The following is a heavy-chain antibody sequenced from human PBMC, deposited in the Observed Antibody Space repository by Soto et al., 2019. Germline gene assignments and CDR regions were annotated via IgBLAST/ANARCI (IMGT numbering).Heavy chain of an antibody. CDR1: GGSFSGYY. V-gene: IGHV4-34*01. CDR3: ARGGRKGSGYFSLDY. J-gene: IGHJ4*02. D-gene: IGHD3-22*01. CDR2: INHSGST. Sequence: QVQLQQWGAGLLKPSETLSLTCAVYGGSFSGYYWSWIRQPPGKGLEWIGEINHSGSTNYNPSLKSRVTISVDTSKNPFSLKLSSVTAADTAVYYCARGGRKGSGYFSLDYWGQGTLVTVSS.